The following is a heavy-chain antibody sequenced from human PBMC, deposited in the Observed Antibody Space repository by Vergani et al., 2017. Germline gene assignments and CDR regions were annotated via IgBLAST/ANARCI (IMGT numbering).Heavy chain of an antibody. J-gene: IGHJ4*02. CDR3: ARATIHYYGSGSYRGRYYFDY. Sequence: QVQLVQSGSELKKPGASVKVSCKASGYTLSRYSIYWVRQAPGQGLEWMGWINTNTGNPAYAQGFRVRFVFSLDTSVSTAYLQISSLKAEDTAVYYCARATIHYYGSGSYRGRYYFDYWGQGTLVTVSS. V-gene: IGHV7-4-1*02. CDR2: INTNTGNP. D-gene: IGHD3-10*01. CDR1: GYTLSRYS.